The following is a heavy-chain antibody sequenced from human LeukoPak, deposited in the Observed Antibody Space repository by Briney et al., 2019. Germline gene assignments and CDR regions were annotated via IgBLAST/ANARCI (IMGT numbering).Heavy chain of an antibody. Sequence: ASVTVSCTASGYTFTSYAVHWVRQAPGQRLEWMGWINAGNGNTKYSQKFQGRVTITRDTSASTAYMELSSLRSEDTAVYYCARGGIATVQFDPWGQGTLVTVSS. CDR3: ARGGIATVQFDP. V-gene: IGHV1-3*01. CDR2: INAGNGNT. CDR1: GYTFTSYA. D-gene: IGHD2-21*01. J-gene: IGHJ5*02.